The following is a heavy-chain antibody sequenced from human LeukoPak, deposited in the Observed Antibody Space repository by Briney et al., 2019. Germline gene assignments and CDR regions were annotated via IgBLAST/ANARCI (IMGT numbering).Heavy chain of an antibody. V-gene: IGHV4-4*07. CDR3: ARVLRITIFGVVSSYIDY. CDR1: GGSISSYY. J-gene: IGHJ4*02. Sequence: PSETLSLTCTVSGGSISSYYWSWIRQPAGKGLEWIGRIYTSGSTNYNPSLKSRVTMSVDTSKNQFSLKLSSVTAADTAVYYCARVLRITIFGVVSSYIDYWGQGTLVTVSS. D-gene: IGHD3-3*01. CDR2: IYTSGST.